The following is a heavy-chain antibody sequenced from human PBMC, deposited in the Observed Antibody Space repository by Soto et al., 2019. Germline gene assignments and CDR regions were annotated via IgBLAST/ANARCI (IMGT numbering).Heavy chain of an antibody. CDR2: IYYSGST. J-gene: IGHJ4*02. Sequence: SETLSLTCTVSGGSVSSGSYYWSWIRQPPGKGLEWIGYIYYSGSTNYNPSLKSRVTISVDTSKNQFSLKLSSVTAADTAVYYCARRKGGRMQFDYWGQGTLVTVSS. CDR1: GGSVSSGSYY. D-gene: IGHD2-8*01. CDR3: ARRKGGRMQFDY. V-gene: IGHV4-61*01.